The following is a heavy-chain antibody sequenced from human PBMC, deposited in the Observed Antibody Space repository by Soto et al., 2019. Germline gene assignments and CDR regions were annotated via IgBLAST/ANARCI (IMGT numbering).Heavy chain of an antibody. CDR3: AYDYCSSTSCYPHLDY. CDR2: ISAYNGNT. J-gene: IGHJ4*02. V-gene: IGHV1-18*01. D-gene: IGHD2-2*01. Sequence: ASVKVSCKASGYTFTSYGISWVRQAPGQGLEWMGWISAYNGNTNYAQKLQGRVTMTTDTSTSTAYMELRSLRSDDTAVYYCAYDYCSSTSCYPHLDYWGQGTLVTVSS. CDR1: GYTFTSYG.